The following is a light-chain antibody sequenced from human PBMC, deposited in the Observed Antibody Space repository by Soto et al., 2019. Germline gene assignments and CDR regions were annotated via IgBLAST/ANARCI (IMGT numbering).Light chain of an antibody. J-gene: IGKJ5*01. V-gene: IGKV1-39*01. CDR3: QQRSDWPPIT. CDR2: AAS. CDR1: QSISSY. Sequence: VGDRVTITCRASQSISSYLNWYQQKPGKAPKLLIYAASSLQSGVPSRFSGSGSGTDFTLTISSLEPEDFAVYYCQQRSDWPPITFGQGTRLEIK.